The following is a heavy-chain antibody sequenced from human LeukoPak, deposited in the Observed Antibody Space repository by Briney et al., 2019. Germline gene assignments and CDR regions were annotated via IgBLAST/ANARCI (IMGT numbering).Heavy chain of an antibody. CDR1: GYTFTGYY. CDR3: AREAPPSDAFDI. V-gene: IGHV1-2*02. Sequence: ASVKVSRKASGYTFTGYYMHWVRQAPGQGLEWMGWINPNSGGTNYAQKFQGRVTMTRDTSISTAYMELSRLRSDDTAVYYCAREAPPSDAFDIWGQGTMVTVSS. CDR2: INPNSGGT. J-gene: IGHJ3*02.